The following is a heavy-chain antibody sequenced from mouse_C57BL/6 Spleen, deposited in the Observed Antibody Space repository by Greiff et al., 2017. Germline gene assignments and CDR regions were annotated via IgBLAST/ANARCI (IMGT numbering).Heavy chain of an antibody. CDR1: GYAFTNYL. Sequence: VKVVESGAELVRPGTSVKVSCKASGYAFTNYLIEWVKQRPGQGLEWIGVINPGSGGTNYNEKFKGKATLTADKSSSTAYMQLSSLTSEDSAVYFCARRANWDVHWGQGTTLTVSS. J-gene: IGHJ2*01. CDR2: INPGSGGT. V-gene: IGHV1-54*01. D-gene: IGHD4-1*01. CDR3: ARRANWDVH.